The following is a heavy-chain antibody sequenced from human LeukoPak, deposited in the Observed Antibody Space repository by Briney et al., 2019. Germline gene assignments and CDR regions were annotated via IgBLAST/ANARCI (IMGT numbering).Heavy chain of an antibody. V-gene: IGHV3-48*03. Sequence: GGSLRLSCEASGFTFSSYAMNWVRQAPGKGLEWVSYISNSGSTKYYADSVKGRFTTSRDNAKNSVFLQMNSLRAEDTAVYYCAELGITMIGGVWGKGTTVTISS. CDR3: AELGITMIGGV. CDR1: GFTFSSYA. CDR2: ISNSGSTK. J-gene: IGHJ6*04. D-gene: IGHD3-10*02.